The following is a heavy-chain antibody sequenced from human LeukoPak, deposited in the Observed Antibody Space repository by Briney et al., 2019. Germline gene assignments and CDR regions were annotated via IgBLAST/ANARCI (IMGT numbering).Heavy chain of an antibody. J-gene: IGHJ6*03. V-gene: IGHV3-53*01. D-gene: IGHD2-2*01. CDR3: AREPAIMRLTDYYYYLDV. CDR2: IYRDGRS. Sequence: GGSLRLSCAASGFSVTRHYMHWVRQAPGKGLEWVSFIYRDGRSYPADSVEGRFSISRDDSKNTVFLQMNNLRVEDTAVYYCAREPAIMRLTDYYYYLDVWGKGTSVTVSS. CDR1: GFSVTRHY.